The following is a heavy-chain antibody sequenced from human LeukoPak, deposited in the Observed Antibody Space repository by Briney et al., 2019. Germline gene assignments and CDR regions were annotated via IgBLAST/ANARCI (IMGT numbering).Heavy chain of an antibody. Sequence: GGSLGLSCAASGFTFSSYAMHWVRQAPGKGLEWVALISYDGSNKYNADSVKGRFTISRDNSKNTLYLQMNSLRAEDTAVYYCARHAFGGWYVGYWGQGTLVTVSS. J-gene: IGHJ4*02. CDR1: GFTFSSYA. CDR3: ARHAFGGWYVGY. D-gene: IGHD6-19*01. V-gene: IGHV3-30*04. CDR2: ISYDGSNK.